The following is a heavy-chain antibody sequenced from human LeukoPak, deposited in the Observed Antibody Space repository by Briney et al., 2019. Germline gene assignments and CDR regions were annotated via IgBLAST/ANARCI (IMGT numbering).Heavy chain of an antibody. J-gene: IGHJ4*02. V-gene: IGHV4-39*07. CDR1: GGSISGTAYY. D-gene: IGHD5-24*01. CDR3: ARDIRDGYNYWRRYYFDY. CDR2: IYYSGST. Sequence: PSETLSLTCAISGGSISGTAYYWGWIRQPPGKGLEWIGSIYYSGSTNYNPSLKSRVTISVDTSKNQFSLKLSSVTAADTAVYYCARDIRDGYNYWRRYYFDYWGQGTLVTVSS.